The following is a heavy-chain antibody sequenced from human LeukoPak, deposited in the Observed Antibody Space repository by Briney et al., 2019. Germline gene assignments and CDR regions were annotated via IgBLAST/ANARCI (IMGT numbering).Heavy chain of an antibody. CDR1: GYTFTGYY. J-gene: IGHJ4*02. CDR3: ARDLGGITMIVVVRGGVTYYFDY. V-gene: IGHV1-2*02. CDR2: INPNSGGT. D-gene: IGHD3-22*01. Sequence: ASVKVSCKASGYTFTGYYMHWVRQAPGQGLEWMGWINPNSGGTNYAQKFQGRVTMTRDTSISTAYMELSRRRSDYTAVYYCARDLGGITMIVVVRGGVTYYFDYWGQGTLVAVSS.